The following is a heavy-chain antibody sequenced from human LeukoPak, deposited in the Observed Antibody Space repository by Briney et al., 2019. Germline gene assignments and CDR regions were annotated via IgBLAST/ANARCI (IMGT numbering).Heavy chain of an antibody. V-gene: IGHV3-33*01. CDR1: GFTFSSYG. D-gene: IGHD5-18*01. Sequence: GGSLRLSCAASGFTFSSYGMHWVRQAPGKGLEWVAVIWYDGSNKYYADSVKGRFTISRDNSKNTLYLQMNSLRDEDTAVYYCARELRGYSYNDYWGQGTLVTVSS. J-gene: IGHJ4*02. CDR2: IWYDGSNK. CDR3: ARELRGYSYNDY.